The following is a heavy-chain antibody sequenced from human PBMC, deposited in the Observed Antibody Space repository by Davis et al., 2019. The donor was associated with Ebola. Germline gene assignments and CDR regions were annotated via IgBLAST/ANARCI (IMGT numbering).Heavy chain of an antibody. CDR2: IHYTGST. CDR1: NGSISGHY. D-gene: IGHD4-17*01. J-gene: IGHJ4*02. CDR3: ARVYNDYGDSEYYFDY. V-gene: IGHV4-59*11. Sequence: PGGSLRLSCRVSNGSISGHYWSWIRQPPGQVLEWIGDIHYTGSTNYNPSLKSRVIISVDTSKNQLSLMLTSVSAADTAVYYCARVYNDYGDSEYYFDYWGQGTLVTVSS.